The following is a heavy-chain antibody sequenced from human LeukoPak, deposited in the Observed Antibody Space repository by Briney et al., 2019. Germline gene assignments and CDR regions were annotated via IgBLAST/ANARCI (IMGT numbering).Heavy chain of an antibody. CDR3: AKWSGSYDYVWGSYRPGVTYYYYYYMDV. Sequence: PGGSLRLSCAASGFTFSSYGMSWVRQAPGKGLEWVSAISGSGGSTYYADSVKGRFTISRDNSKNTLYLQMNSLRAEDTAVYYCAKWSGSYDYVWGSYRPGVTYYYYYYMDVWGKGTTVTVSS. CDR2: ISGSGGST. J-gene: IGHJ6*03. CDR1: GFTFSSYG. V-gene: IGHV3-23*01. D-gene: IGHD3-16*02.